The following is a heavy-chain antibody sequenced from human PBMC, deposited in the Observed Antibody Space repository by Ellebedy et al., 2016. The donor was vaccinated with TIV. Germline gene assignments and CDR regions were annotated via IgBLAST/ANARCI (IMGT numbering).Heavy chain of an antibody. V-gene: IGHV3-15*07. J-gene: IGHJ4*02. CDR1: SFIFNEYW. CDR2: IKSKTDGGTT. Sequence: GESLKISCAATSFIFNEYWMHWVRQAPGKGLEWVGRIKSKTDGGTTDYAAPVKGRFTISRDDSKNTLYLQMNSLKTEDTAVYYCTTAPDYWGQGTLVTVSS. CDR3: TTAPDY.